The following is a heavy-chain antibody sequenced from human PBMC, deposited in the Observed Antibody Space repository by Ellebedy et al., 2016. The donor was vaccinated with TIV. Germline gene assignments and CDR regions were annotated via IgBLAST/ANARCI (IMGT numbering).Heavy chain of an antibody. CDR1: GYIFSTYW. J-gene: IGHJ4*02. V-gene: IGHV5-51*01. CDR3: ARRDYYDGRNTAAAHDF. CDR2: IYPGDSDT. Sequence: PGGSLRLSCKASGYIFSTYWIGWVRQVPGKGLEWMGIIYPGDSDTKYSPSFQGQVTFSADKSTSTAYLQWSSLGASDTAMYYCARRDYYDGRNTAAAHDFWGQGTLVTVSS. D-gene: IGHD3-16*01.